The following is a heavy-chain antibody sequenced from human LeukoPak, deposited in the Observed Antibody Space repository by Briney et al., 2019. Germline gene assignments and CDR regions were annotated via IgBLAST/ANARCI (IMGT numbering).Heavy chain of an antibody. V-gene: IGHV2-5*02. D-gene: IGHD6-13*01. CDR2: IYWDDDK. Sequence: SGPTLVQPTPTLTLTCTFSGFSLSTSGGGVGWIRQPPGKALEWLALIYWDDDKRYSPSLKSRLTITKDTSKNQVVLTMTNMDPVDTATYYCAHRRGLGIAAAGNFDYWGQGTLVTVSS. J-gene: IGHJ4*02. CDR1: GFSLSTSGGG. CDR3: AHRRGLGIAAAGNFDY.